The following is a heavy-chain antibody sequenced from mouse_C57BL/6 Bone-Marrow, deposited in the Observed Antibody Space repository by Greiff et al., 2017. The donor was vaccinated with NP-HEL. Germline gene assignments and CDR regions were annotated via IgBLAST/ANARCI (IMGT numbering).Heavy chain of an antibody. V-gene: IGHV1-39*01. J-gene: IGHJ4*01. CDR1: GYSFTDYY. Sequence: VQLQQSGPVLVQPVASVPISCKASGYSFTDYYLNWVKQSNVTCLEWIGVINPNYGTTSYNQKFKGKATLTVDQSSSTAYMQLNSLTSEDSAVYYCAREGFSYAMDYWGQGTSVTVSS. CDR2: INPNYGTT. CDR3: AREGFSYAMDY.